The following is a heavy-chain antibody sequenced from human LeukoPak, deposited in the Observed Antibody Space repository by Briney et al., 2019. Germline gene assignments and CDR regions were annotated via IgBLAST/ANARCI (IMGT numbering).Heavy chain of an antibody. CDR1: GYTFTSYY. D-gene: IGHD4-11*01. CDR3: AREWLGGPYRNDENYYFDS. Sequence: ASVKVSCKASGYTFTSYYMHWVRQAPGQGHEWMGIINPSGGSTSYAQKFQGRVTMTRDTSTSTVYMELSSLRSEDTAVYYCAREWLGGPYRNDENYYFDSWGQRTLVTVSS. CDR2: INPSGGST. J-gene: IGHJ4*02. V-gene: IGHV1-46*01.